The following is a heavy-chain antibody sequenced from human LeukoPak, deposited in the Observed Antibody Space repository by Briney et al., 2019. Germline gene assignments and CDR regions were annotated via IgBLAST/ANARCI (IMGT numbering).Heavy chain of an antibody. Sequence: GASVKVSCKSSGYTFTGYFVHWVRQAPGQGLEWMGWINPNSGGTNYAQKFQGRVTMTRDTSISIAYMELSRLRSDDTAVYYCAREYCSSTSCYGFDPWGQGTLVIVSS. D-gene: IGHD2-2*01. V-gene: IGHV1-2*02. J-gene: IGHJ5*02. CDR2: INPNSGGT. CDR1: GYTFTGYF. CDR3: AREYCSSTSCYGFDP.